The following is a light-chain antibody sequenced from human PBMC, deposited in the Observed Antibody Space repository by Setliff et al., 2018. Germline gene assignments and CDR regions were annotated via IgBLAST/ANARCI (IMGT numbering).Light chain of an antibody. J-gene: IGLJ1*01. CDR2: DVS. CDR1: SSDVGGYNY. Sequence: QSALTQPASVSGSPGQSITISCTGTSSDVGGYNYVSWYQQHPGKAPKLMIYDVSNRPSGVSNRFSGSKFGNTDSLTISGLQAEDEADYYCSSYTSSSTQVFGTGTKVTVL. CDR3: SSYTSSSTQV. V-gene: IGLV2-14*03.